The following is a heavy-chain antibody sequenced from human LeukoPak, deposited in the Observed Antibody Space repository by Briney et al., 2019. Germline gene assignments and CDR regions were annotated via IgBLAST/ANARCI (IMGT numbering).Heavy chain of an antibody. V-gene: IGHV3-7*01. D-gene: IGHD3-10*01. J-gene: IGHJ6*03. CDR1: GFTFSSYW. Sequence: GSLRLSCAASGFTFSSYWMSWVRQAPGKGLEWVANIKQDGSEKYYVDSVKGRFTISRDNAKNSLYLQMNSLRAEDTAVYYCARVPFGVISYYYYMDVWGKGTTVTISS. CDR2: IKQDGSEK. CDR3: ARVPFGVISYYYYMDV.